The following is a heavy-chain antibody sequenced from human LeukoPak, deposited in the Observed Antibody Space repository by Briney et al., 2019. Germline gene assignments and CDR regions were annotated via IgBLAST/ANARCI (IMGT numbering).Heavy chain of an antibody. Sequence: ASVKVSCKASGYTFTSYDINWVRQATGQGLEWMGWMNPNSGNTGYAQKFQGRVTMTRNTSISTAYMELSSLRSEDTAVYYCARRDSGHYYFDYWGQGTLVTVSS. CDR2: MNPNSGNT. J-gene: IGHJ4*02. CDR3: ARRDSGHYYFDY. CDR1: GYTFTSYD. D-gene: IGHD2-15*01. V-gene: IGHV1-8*01.